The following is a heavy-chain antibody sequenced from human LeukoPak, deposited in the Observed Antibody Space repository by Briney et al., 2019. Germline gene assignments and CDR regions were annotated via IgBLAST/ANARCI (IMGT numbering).Heavy chain of an antibody. CDR2: ISYDGSNK. D-gene: IGHD5-18*01. Sequence: GSLRLSCAASGFTFSSYAMHWVRQAPGKGLEWVAVISYDGSNKYYADSVKGRFTISRDNSKNTLYLDMKSLRAEDTAIYYCARDPEYTYGYFDYWGQGTQVTVSS. V-gene: IGHV3-30-3*01. CDR3: ARDPEYTYGYFDY. CDR1: GFTFSSYA. J-gene: IGHJ4*02.